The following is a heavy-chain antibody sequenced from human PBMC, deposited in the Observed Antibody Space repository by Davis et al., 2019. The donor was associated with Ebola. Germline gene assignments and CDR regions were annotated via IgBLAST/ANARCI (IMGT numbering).Heavy chain of an antibody. D-gene: IGHD2-15*01. CDR3: AKARRGVVVAADFDY. Sequence: PGGSLRPSCAASGFTFSSYAMSWVRQAPGKGLEWVSAISGSGGSTYYADSVKGRFTISRDNSKNTLYLQMNSLRAEDTAVYYCAKARRGVVVAADFDYWGQGTLVTVSS. CDR1: GFTFSSYA. CDR2: ISGSGGST. J-gene: IGHJ4*02. V-gene: IGHV3-23*01.